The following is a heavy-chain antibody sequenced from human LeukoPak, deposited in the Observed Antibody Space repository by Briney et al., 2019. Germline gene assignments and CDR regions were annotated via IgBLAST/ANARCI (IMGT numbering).Heavy chain of an antibody. CDR1: GCTFTDYY. V-gene: IGHV1-2*02. J-gene: IGHJ6*03. CDR2: INPKSGGT. Sequence: ASVKVSCKASGCTFTDYYIHWVRQAPGQGLEWMGWINPKSGGTNYALKFQDRVTLTWDTSTSTAYMELSGLRSGDTGIFYCARGLSNFVFGYFMDVWGKGTTVTVSS. D-gene: IGHD4-11*01. CDR3: ARGLSNFVFGYFMDV.